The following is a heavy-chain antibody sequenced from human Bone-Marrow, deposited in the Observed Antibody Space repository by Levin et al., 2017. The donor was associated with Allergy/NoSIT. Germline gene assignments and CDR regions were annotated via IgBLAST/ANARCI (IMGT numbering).Heavy chain of an antibody. J-gene: IGHJ6*02. Sequence: GGSLRLSCRASGFTFSKAWMSWVRQVPGKGLEWVARIKNTTEGATTHYAAPVKGRFTMSRSDSKNTVYLQMNRLQPEDTAVYYCTTDIRLVYQGFSYYCYCGLDVWGQGTTVTVTS. D-gene: IGHD2-21*01. CDR2: IKNTTEGATT. CDR1: GFTFSKAW. CDR3: TTDIRLVYQGFSYYCYCGLDV. V-gene: IGHV3-15*01.